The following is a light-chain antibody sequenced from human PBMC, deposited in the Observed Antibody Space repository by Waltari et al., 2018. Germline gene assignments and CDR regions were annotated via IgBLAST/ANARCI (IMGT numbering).Light chain of an antibody. Sequence: QSALTQPAAVSGSPGQSVTISCTGASSDIGRYDLVSWYQQHPGNAPKLVISDVNKRPPGVSDRFSVSQAGDTASLTISELHFEDEADYYCCSYAGNYIWVFGGGTRLTVL. J-gene: IGLJ3*02. V-gene: IGLV2-23*02. CDR2: DVN. CDR1: SSDIGRYDL. CDR3: CSYAGNYIWV.